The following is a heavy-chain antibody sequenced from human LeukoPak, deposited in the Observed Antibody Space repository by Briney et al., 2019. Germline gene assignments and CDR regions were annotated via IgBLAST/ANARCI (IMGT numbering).Heavy chain of an antibody. J-gene: IGHJ5*02. CDR1: GGTLNTHI. CDR3: ARVYLRGGQYNWFDP. Sequence: SVKVSCKASGGTLNTHIFTWVRQAPGQGLEWMGKITPIIDVSKYAQKFQGRLTITADKSTATVYMELSGLKSEDTAVYYCARVYLRGGQYNWFDPWGQGTLVTVSS. V-gene: IGHV1-69*02. CDR2: ITPIIDVS. D-gene: IGHD1-26*01.